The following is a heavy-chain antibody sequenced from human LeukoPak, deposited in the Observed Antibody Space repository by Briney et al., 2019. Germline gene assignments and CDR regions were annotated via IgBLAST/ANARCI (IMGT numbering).Heavy chain of an antibody. CDR1: GFTVSRNY. Sequence: GGSLRLSCAASGFTVSRNYMTWVRQAPGKGLEWVSVVYSNNSTYYADSVKGRFTISRDYSKSTLYLQMNSLRADDTAVYYCARDSNGPAFWGQGTLVTVSS. CDR3: ARDSNGPAF. V-gene: IGHV3-53*01. D-gene: IGHD6-19*01. J-gene: IGHJ4*02. CDR2: VYSNNST.